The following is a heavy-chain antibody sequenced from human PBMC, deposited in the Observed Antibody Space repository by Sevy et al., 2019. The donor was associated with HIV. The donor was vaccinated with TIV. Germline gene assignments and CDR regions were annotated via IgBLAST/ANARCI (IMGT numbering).Heavy chain of an antibody. J-gene: IGHJ4*02. CDR3: ARDSPPTYSGYYYVFDY. V-gene: IGHV3-11*01. D-gene: IGHD3-22*01. CDR2: ISSSGSTI. Sequence: GESLKISCAASGFTFSDYYMSWIRQAPGKGLEWVSYISSSGSTIYYADSVKGRFTISRDNAKNSLYLQMNSLRAEDTAVYYCARDSPPTYSGYYYVFDYWGQGTLVTVSS. CDR1: GFTFSDYY.